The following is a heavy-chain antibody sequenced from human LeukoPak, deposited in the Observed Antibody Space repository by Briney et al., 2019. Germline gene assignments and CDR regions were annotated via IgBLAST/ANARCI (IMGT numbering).Heavy chain of an antibody. D-gene: IGHD3-22*01. V-gene: IGHV3-23*01. CDR3: AKGSYYDSSGSLYFDY. CDR2: ISGSGDNT. Sequence: GGSLRLSCAASGFTFSSYAMSWVRQAPGKGLEWVSGISGSGDNTYYADSVKGRFTISRDNSKNTLYVQVNSLGTEDTAAYYCAKGSYYDSSGSLYFDYWGQGTLVTVSS. CDR1: GFTFSSYA. J-gene: IGHJ4*02.